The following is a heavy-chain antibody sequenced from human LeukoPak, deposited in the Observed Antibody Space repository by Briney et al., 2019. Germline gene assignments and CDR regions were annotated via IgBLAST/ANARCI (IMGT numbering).Heavy chain of an antibody. Sequence: SETLSLTCAVYGGSFSGYYWTWVRQPPGKGLEWIGEISRSGSTNYTPSLKSRITISVDTSQNQFSLKLSSVTAADTAVYYCARRFYGSGSTSDYWGQGTLVTVSS. CDR2: ISRSGST. D-gene: IGHD3-10*01. CDR3: ARRFYGSGSTSDY. V-gene: IGHV4-34*01. J-gene: IGHJ4*02. CDR1: GGSFSGYY.